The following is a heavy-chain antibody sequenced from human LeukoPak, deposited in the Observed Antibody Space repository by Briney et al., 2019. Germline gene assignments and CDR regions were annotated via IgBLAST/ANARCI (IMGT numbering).Heavy chain of an antibody. V-gene: IGHV3-23*01. CDR1: GFTFSSYT. J-gene: IGHJ4*02. CDR2: FSGSGGST. Sequence: GGSLRLSCAASGFTFSSYTMTWVRQATGKGLEWVSAFSGSGGSTYYADSVKGRFTISRDNSKNTLYLQMNSLRAEDTAVYYCAKGGAYSSSWYVNIYWGQGTLVTVSS. D-gene: IGHD6-13*01. CDR3: AKGGAYSSSWYVNIY.